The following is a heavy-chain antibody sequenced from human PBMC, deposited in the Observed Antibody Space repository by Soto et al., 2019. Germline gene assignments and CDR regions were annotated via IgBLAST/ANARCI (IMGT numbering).Heavy chain of an antibody. J-gene: IGHJ4*02. V-gene: IGHV4-39*01. Sequence: AETLSLTCNVSRASFIIYNYWGWFRHPAGKGMEWIEGIIYSGNIMYNPSIQSRLTLFVDTSKNQFSLKLNSVTAADTAVYYCVRHAQWIIRAYWGQGSLVTVSS. CDR2: IIYSGNI. CDR3: VRHAQWIIRAY. CDR1: RASFIIYNY. D-gene: IGHD5-12*01.